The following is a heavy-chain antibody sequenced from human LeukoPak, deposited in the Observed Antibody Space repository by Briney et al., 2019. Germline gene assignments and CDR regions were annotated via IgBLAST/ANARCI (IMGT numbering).Heavy chain of an antibody. Sequence: SETLSLTCTVSGGSISSYYWSWIRQPPGKGLEWIGYIYYSGSTNYNPSLKSRVTISVDTSKNQFSLKLSSVTAADTAVYYCARAPGYSYRYYYGMDVWGQGTTATVSS. V-gene: IGHV4-59*01. CDR2: IYYSGST. CDR3: ARAPGYSYRYYYGMDV. D-gene: IGHD5-18*01. J-gene: IGHJ6*02. CDR1: GGSISSYY.